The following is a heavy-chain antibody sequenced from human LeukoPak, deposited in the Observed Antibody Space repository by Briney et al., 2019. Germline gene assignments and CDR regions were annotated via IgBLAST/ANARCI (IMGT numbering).Heavy chain of an antibody. CDR3: AKDQKATYGSGSAEEGDY. Sequence: GGSLRLSCAASAFTFISDAMSCGRQAPGGGGGWVSGISGSDDTTYYADSVKSRFTISRDNSKNTLYLQMNSLRVEDTAIYFCAKDQKATYGSGSAEEGDYWGQGTLVTVSS. J-gene: IGHJ4*02. CDR2: ISGSDDTT. D-gene: IGHD3-10*01. V-gene: IGHV3-23*01. CDR1: AFTFISDA.